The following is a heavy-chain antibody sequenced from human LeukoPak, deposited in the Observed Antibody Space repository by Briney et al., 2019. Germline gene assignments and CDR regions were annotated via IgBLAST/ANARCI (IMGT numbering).Heavy chain of an antibody. CDR3: ARLVGLRVLDY. V-gene: IGHV5-10-1*01. Sequence: GESLKTSCKGSGYSFTSYWISWVRQIPGKGLEWMGRIDPSDSYTNYSPSFQGHVTISADKYISTAYLQWSSLKASDTAMYYCARLVGLRVLDYWGQGTLVTVSS. CDR2: IDPSDSYT. J-gene: IGHJ4*02. CDR1: GYSFTSYW. D-gene: IGHD5-18*01.